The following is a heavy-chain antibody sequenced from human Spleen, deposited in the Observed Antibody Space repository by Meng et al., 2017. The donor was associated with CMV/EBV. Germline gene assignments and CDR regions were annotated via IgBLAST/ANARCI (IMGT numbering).Heavy chain of an antibody. V-gene: IGHV3-23*01. Sequence: ESLKISCAASGFTFSSYAMSWVRQAPGKGLEWVSAISGSGGSTYYADSVKGRFTISRDNSKNTLYLQMNSLRAEDTAVYYCAKEVSGSGWSLRGWFDPWGQGTLVTVSS. CDR1: GFTFSSYA. CDR2: ISGSGGST. J-gene: IGHJ5*02. D-gene: IGHD6-19*01. CDR3: AKEVSGSGWSLRGWFDP.